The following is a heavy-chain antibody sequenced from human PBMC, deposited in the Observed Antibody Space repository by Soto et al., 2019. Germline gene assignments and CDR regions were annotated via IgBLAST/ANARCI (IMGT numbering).Heavy chain of an antibody. CDR3: ARAARDTAMVEIDY. J-gene: IGHJ4*02. D-gene: IGHD5-18*01. CDR1: GYTFTGYY. V-gene: IGHV1-2*04. CDR2: INPNSGGT. Sequence: QVQLVQSGAEVKKPGASVKVSCKASGYTFTGYYMHWVRQAPGQGLEWMGWINPNSGGTNYAQKFQGWVTMTRDTSIITAYMELSRLSSDDTAVYYCARAARDTAMVEIDYWGQGTLVTVSS.